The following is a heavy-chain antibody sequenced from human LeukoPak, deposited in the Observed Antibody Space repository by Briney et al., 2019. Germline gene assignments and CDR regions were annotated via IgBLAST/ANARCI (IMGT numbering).Heavy chain of an antibody. Sequence: GGSLRLSCAASGFTFSSYAMSWVSQAPGKGLEWVATITQGGSDKFYVDSVKGRFTISGDNAKNSLYLQMNSLRAEDTAVYYCARDPFELWGQGTLVTVSS. J-gene: IGHJ4*02. V-gene: IGHV3-7*01. CDR2: ITQGGSDK. D-gene: IGHD1-26*01. CDR1: GFTFSSYA. CDR3: ARDPFEL.